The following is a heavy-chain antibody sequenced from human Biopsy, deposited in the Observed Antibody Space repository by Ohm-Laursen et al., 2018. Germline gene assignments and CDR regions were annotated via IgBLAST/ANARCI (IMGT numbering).Heavy chain of an antibody. CDR3: KKFFFPAGTDV. CDR2: ISWDSGRI. D-gene: IGHD3-3*01. CDR1: GFTVNDHA. J-gene: IGHJ6*02. Sequence: SLRLSCAASGFTVNDHAMHWVRQPPGKGLEWVSGISWDSGRIGYADSEKGRFTVSRDNAKKSLYLEMNILSPKDTALYFCKKFFFPAGTDVWGQGTTVTVSS. V-gene: IGHV3-9*01.